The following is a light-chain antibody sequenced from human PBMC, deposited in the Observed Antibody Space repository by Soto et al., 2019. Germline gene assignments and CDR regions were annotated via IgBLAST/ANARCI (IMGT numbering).Light chain of an antibody. J-gene: IGLJ1*01. Sequence: QSVLTQPASVSGSSGQSITISCTGTSSDVGGYNYVSWYQQHPGKAPKLMIYDVSNRPSGVSNRFSGSKSGNTASLTISGLQAEDEADYYCSSYTSSSTPYVFGTGTKVTV. V-gene: IGLV2-14*01. CDR3: SSYTSSSTPYV. CDR2: DVS. CDR1: SSDVGGYNY.